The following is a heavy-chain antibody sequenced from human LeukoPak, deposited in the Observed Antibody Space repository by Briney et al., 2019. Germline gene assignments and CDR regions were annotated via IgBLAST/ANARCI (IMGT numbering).Heavy chain of an antibody. J-gene: IGHJ5*02. Sequence: PSETLSLTCTVSGGSISSSSYYWGWIRQPPGKGLEWIGSIYYSGSTYYNPSLKSRVTISVDTSKNQFSLKLSSVTAADTAVYYCARDWGVGLFDPWGQGTLVTVSS. CDR1: GGSISSSSYY. D-gene: IGHD3-16*01. CDR3: ARDWGVGLFDP. CDR2: IYYSGST. V-gene: IGHV4-39*07.